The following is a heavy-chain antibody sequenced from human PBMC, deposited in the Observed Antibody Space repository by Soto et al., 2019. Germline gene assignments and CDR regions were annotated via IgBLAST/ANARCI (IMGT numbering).Heavy chain of an antibody. J-gene: IGHJ6*02. V-gene: IGHV1-3*01. CDR1: GYSFSSYW. CDR3: PRGVLPDGVDV. D-gene: IGHD6-13*01. CDR2: INAGNGFT. Sequence: QAQPMRSGSEVRKPGACVKVSCMGSGYSFSSYWLHCVRQAPAQRLEWLGWINAGNGFTKNSPKFRDIVTISTDTYANTVYLELRRLTAQGSAVDYCPRGVLPDGVDVWGQGTTVSFSS.